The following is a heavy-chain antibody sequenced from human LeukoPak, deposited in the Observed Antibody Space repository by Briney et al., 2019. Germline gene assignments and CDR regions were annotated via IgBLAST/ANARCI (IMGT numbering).Heavy chain of an antibody. V-gene: IGHV3-30*02. Sequence: PGGSLRLSCAASGFTFSSYGMHWVRQAPGKGLEWVAFIRYDGSNKYYADSVKGRFTISRDNSKNTLYLQMNSLRAEDTAVSYCAKEYYRYCSGGGCYRRAYFQHWGQGTLVTVSS. J-gene: IGHJ1*01. CDR1: GFTFSSYG. CDR3: AKEYYRYCSGGGCYRRAYFQH. CDR2: IRYDGSNK. D-gene: IGHD2-15*01.